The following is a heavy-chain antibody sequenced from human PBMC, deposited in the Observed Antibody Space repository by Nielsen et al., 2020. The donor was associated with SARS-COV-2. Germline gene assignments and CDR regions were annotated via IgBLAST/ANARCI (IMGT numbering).Heavy chain of an antibody. CDR1: GFTFSDYA. D-gene: IGHD5-24*01. Sequence: GGSLRLSCAASGFTFSDYAMHWVRQAPGKGLEWVAVLSYDGNNHYYEDPVKGRFTISRDNSENTLYLQMSSLRAEDTAMYYCAKVGDTDGYANEYWGQGTLVTVSS. CDR2: LSYDGNNH. CDR3: AKVGDTDGYANEY. J-gene: IGHJ4*02. V-gene: IGHV3-30-3*01.